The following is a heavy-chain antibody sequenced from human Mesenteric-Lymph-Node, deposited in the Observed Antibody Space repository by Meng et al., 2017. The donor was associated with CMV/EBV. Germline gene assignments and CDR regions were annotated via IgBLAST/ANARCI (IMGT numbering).Heavy chain of an antibody. CDR1: GYTFNRYA. J-gene: IGHJ4*02. V-gene: IGHV1-3*01. D-gene: IGHD1-26*01. CDR3: ARGPEWELDDY. Sequence: SCKASGYTFNRYAMHWVWQAPGERLEWMGWINAANGNTRYSQKFQGRVTITGDTSASTGSIELSSLTSEDTAVYYCARGPEWELDDYWGQGTLVTVSS. CDR2: INAANGNT.